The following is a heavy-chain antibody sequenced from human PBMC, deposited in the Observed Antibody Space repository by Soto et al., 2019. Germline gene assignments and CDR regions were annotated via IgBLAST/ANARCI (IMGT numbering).Heavy chain of an antibody. CDR1: GGSFIGYY. CDR2: IKPSGTT. V-gene: IGHV4-34*02. J-gene: IGHJ4*02. D-gene: IGHD5-18*01. Sequence: QVQLQQWGAGLLKPSETLSLTCAVYGGSFIGYYCSWIRQPPGKGLEWIGEIKPSGTTNHNPSLKSRVAMSGDTSNTRVSLRTSSVTAADTAVYYCAGVRYSYGSVRLDYWGQGTLVTVSS. CDR3: AGVRYSYGSVRLDY.